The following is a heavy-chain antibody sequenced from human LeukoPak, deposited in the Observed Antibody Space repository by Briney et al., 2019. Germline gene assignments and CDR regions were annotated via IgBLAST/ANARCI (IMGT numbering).Heavy chain of an antibody. V-gene: IGHV4-4*02. CDR1: GGSISSSNW. J-gene: IGHJ4*02. CDR3: ARAPQDYYFDY. Sequence: PSGTLSLTCAVSGGSISSSNWWSWVRQPPGKGLEWIGEIYHSGSTNYNPSLKSRVTMSVDTSKNQFSLKLSSVTAADTAVYYCARAPQDYYFDYWGQGTLVTVSS. CDR2: IYHSGST.